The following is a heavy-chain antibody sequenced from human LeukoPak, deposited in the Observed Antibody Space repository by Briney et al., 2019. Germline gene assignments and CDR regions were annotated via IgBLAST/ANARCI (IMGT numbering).Heavy chain of an antibody. CDR3: AKVGFSEMEWLLYSDH. V-gene: IGHV3-48*01. J-gene: IGHJ4*02. D-gene: IGHD3-3*01. CDR1: GFTFSGYS. CDR2: ISGSSSTI. Sequence: GGSLRLSCVVSGFTFSGYSMNWVRQAPGKGLEWVSYISGSSSTIFYADSMKGRFTISRDNSKNTLYLQMNSLRAEDTAVYYCAKVGFSEMEWLLYSDHWGQGTLVTVSS.